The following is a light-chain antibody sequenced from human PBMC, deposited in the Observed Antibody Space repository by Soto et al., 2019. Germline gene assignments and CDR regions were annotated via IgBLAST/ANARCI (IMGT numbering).Light chain of an antibody. J-gene: IGLJ2*01. CDR2: SNN. Sequence: QSVLTQLPSASGTPGQRVSISCSGSSSNIGSNTVNWYQQLPGTAPQLLIYSNNQRPSGVPDRFSDSKAGTSASLASSGLGSEDESDYYCAAWDDSLNGFVVFGGGTQLTVL. V-gene: IGLV1-44*01. CDR3: AAWDDSLNGFVV. CDR1: SSNIGSNT.